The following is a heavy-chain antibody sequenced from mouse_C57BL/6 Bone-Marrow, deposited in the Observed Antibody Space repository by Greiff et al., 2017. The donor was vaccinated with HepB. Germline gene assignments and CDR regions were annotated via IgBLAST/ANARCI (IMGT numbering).Heavy chain of an antibody. V-gene: IGHV1-82*01. Sequence: QVQLQQSGPELVKPGASVKISCKASGYAFSSSWMNWVKQRPGKGLEWIGRIYPGDGDTNYNGKFKGKATLTADKSSSTAYMQLSSLTSEDSAVYFCARRRGGYYKAMDYWGQGTSVTVSS. CDR3: ARRRGGYYKAMDY. CDR1: GYAFSSSW. CDR2: IYPGDGDT. D-gene: IGHD2-12*01. J-gene: IGHJ4*01.